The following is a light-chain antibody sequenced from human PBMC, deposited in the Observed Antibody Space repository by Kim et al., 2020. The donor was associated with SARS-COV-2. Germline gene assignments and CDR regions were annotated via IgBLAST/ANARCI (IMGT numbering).Light chain of an antibody. CDR1: QSVGSNY. CDR2: GAS. CDR3: HQYGDSPDT. V-gene: IGKV3-20*01. Sequence: LSPEESAHLYCRASQSVGSNYLAWYQQKPGQAPRLVMYGASSRATDIPDRFSGSGSGTDFTLTINRLEPEDFAVYYCHQYGDSPDTFGQGTKLEIK. J-gene: IGKJ2*01.